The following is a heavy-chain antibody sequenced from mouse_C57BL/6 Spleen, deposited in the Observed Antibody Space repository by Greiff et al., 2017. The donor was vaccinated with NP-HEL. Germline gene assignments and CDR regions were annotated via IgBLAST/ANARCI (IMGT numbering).Heavy chain of an antibody. CDR2: IYPEDGDT. V-gene: IGHV14-1*01. Sequence: VQLQQSGPELVRPGASVKLSCTASGFTFTDYYMHWVKQRPEQGLEWIGMIYPEDGDTDYAPKFQGKATLTADPSSNTAYLQLSSLTSEDTAVFDGNTQSIMTKGVAAYDYECWGKGTTLTVAS. CDR1: GFTFTDYY. J-gene: IGHJ2*01. D-gene: IGHD1-1*01. CDR3: NTQSIMTKGVAAYDYEC.